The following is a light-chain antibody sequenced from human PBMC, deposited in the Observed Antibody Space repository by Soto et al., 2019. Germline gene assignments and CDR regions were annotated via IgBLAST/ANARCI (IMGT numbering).Light chain of an antibody. J-gene: IGKJ1*01. CDR2: DAS. CDR3: QQYNNWWT. CDR1: QDIRKY. Sequence: IQMTQSPSSLSASVGDRVTITCQATQDIRKYLSWYQQKPGKAPKLLIYDASSLESGVPSRFSGSGSGTEFTLTISSLQSEDFAVYYCQQYNNWWTFGQGTKVDIK. V-gene: IGKV1-33*01.